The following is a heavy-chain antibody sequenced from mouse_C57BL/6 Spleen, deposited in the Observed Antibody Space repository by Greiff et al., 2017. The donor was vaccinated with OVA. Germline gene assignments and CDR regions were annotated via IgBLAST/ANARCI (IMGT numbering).Heavy chain of an antibody. CDR3: ARGDYGSTWFAY. CDR2: ISDGGSYT. Sequence: EVHLVESGGGLVKPGGSLKLSCAASGFTFSSYAMSWVRQTQEKRLEWVATISDGGSYTYYPDNVKGRFTISRDNAKNNLYLQMSHLKSEDTAMYYCARGDYGSTWFAYWGQGTLVTVSA. CDR1: GFTFSSYA. J-gene: IGHJ3*01. V-gene: IGHV5-4*01. D-gene: IGHD1-1*01.